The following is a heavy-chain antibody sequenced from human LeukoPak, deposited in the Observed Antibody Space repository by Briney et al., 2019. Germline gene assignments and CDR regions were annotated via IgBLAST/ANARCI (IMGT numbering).Heavy chain of an antibody. D-gene: IGHD6-19*01. CDR2: INHSGST. Sequence: SETLSLTCAVYGGSFSTYYWSWIRQPPGKGLEWIGEINHSGSTNYNPSLKSRVTISVDKSKNQFSLKLSSVTAADTAVYYCARDRGQWLVPDAFDIWGQGTMVTVSS. V-gene: IGHV4-34*01. CDR1: GGSFSTYY. CDR3: ARDRGQWLVPDAFDI. J-gene: IGHJ3*02.